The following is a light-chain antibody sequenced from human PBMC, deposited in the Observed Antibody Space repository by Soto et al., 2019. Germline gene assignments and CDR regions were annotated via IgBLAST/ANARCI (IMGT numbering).Light chain of an antibody. Sequence: EIVLTQSPGTLSLSPGERATLSCRASQSVSSNYLAWYQQKPGQAPRLLIYGASSRATGIPDRFSGSGSGTDFTLTISRLEPEDAAVYYCQQYGNSPWAFGQGTKL. CDR1: QSVSSNY. CDR3: QQYGNSPWA. CDR2: GAS. J-gene: IGKJ1*01. V-gene: IGKV3-20*01.